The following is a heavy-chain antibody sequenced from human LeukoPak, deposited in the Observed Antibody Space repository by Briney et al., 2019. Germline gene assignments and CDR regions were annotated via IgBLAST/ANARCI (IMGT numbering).Heavy chain of an antibody. D-gene: IGHD3-10*01. CDR2: ISSSSIYI. CDR1: GFTFSTYW. Sequence: PGGSLRLSCAASGFTFSTYWMTWVRQAPGKGLEWVSSISSSSIYIYYGDSVKGRFTISRDNSKNTLYLQMNSLRAEDTAVYYCARVITMVRYFDYWGQGTLVTVSS. V-gene: IGHV3-21*01. CDR3: ARVITMVRYFDY. J-gene: IGHJ4*02.